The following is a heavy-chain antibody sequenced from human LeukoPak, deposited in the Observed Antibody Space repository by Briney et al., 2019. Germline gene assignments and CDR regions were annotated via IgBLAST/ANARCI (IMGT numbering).Heavy chain of an antibody. J-gene: IGHJ4*02. CDR2: TYYRSKWYY. CDR1: GDSVSSNNGA. CDR3: TRYEVNTGWYTFDY. Sequence: SHTLSVTCAISGDSVSSNNGAWNWVRQSPSRGLEWLGRTYYRSKWYYDYAVSLKGRITINPDTSNNQFSLQLNSVTPEDTAVYYCTRYEVNTGWYTFDYWGQGTLVTVSS. D-gene: IGHD6-19*01. V-gene: IGHV6-1*01.